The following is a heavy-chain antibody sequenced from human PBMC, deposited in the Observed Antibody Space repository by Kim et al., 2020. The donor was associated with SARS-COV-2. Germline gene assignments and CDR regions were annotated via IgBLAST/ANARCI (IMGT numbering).Heavy chain of an antibody. V-gene: IGHV3-21*01. CDR1: GFTFSSYS. J-gene: IGHJ4*02. CDR2: ISSISSYI. CDR3: ARGSPEDDY. Sequence: GGSLRLSCAASGFTFSSYSMNWVRQAPGKGLEWVSSISSISSYIYYADSVKGRFTISRDNAKNSLYLQMNSLRAEDTAVYYCARGSPEDDYWGQGTLVTVSS.